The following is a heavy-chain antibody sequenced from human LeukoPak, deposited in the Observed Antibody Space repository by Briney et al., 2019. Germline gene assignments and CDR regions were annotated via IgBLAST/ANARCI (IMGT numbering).Heavy chain of an antibody. CDR1: GYTFTSYY. CDR3: ARDRGVVRTYYYYMDV. Sequence: ASVKVSCKASGYTFTSYYMHWVRQAPGQGLEWMGIINPSGGSTSYAQKFQGRVTMTRDTSTSTVYMELSSLRSEDTAVYYCARDRGVVRTYYYYMDVWGKGTTVTVSS. D-gene: IGHD3-3*01. J-gene: IGHJ6*03. CDR2: INPSGGST. V-gene: IGHV1-46*01.